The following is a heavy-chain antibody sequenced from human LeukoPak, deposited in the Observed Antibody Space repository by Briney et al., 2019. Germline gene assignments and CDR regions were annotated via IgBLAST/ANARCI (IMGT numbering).Heavy chain of an antibody. J-gene: IGHJ6*03. CDR1: GFTFSSYS. CDR3: AREERELLTYYYYYMDV. D-gene: IGHD1-26*01. CDR2: ISSSSSTI. V-gene: IGHV3-48*01. Sequence: PGGSLRLSCAASGFTFSSYSMNWVRQAPGKGLEWVSYISSSSSTIYYADSVKGRFTISRDNAKNSLYLQMNSLRAEDTAVYYCAREERELLTYYYYYMDVWGKGTTVTVSS.